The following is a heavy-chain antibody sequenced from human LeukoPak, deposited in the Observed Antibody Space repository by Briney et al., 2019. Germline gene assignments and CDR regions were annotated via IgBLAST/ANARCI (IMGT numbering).Heavy chain of an antibody. Sequence: ASVKVSCKASGYTFTSYDINWVRQATGQGLEWMGWMNPNSGNTGYAQKFQGRVTMTRNTSISTAYMELSSLRSEDTAVYYCARKIGTYCSGGSCHLNWFDPWSQGTLVTVSS. D-gene: IGHD2-15*01. CDR1: GYTFTSYD. J-gene: IGHJ5*02. CDR2: MNPNSGNT. V-gene: IGHV1-8*01. CDR3: ARKIGTYCSGGSCHLNWFDP.